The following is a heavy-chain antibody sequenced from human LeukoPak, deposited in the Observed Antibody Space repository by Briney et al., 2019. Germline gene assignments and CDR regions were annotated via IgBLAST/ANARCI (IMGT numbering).Heavy chain of an antibody. D-gene: IGHD5-18*01. CDR1: GGSISSSNYH. J-gene: IGHJ6*03. Sequence: SETLSLTCSVSGGSISSSNYHWSWIRQPAGKGLEWIGRIYTSESTNYNPSLKSRVTISVDTSRNQFSLKLSSVTAADTAVYYCARGRGYSYGYAYYYYYMDVWGKGTTVTVSS. CDR2: IYTSEST. CDR3: ARGRGYSYGYAYYYYYMDV. V-gene: IGHV4-61*02.